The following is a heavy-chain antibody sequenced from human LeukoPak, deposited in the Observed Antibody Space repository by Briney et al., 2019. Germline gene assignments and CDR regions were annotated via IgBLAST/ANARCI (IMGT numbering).Heavy chain of an antibody. V-gene: IGHV3-74*01. CDR3: ARGSTQYSSGWYGLDY. D-gene: IGHD6-19*01. Sequence: GGSLTLSCAVSGFTFSSYWMHWVRQAPGKGLVWVSRVNSDGSSTTYADSVKGRFTISRDNAKNTLYLQMNSLRAEDTAVYYCARGSTQYSSGWYGLDYWGQGTLVTVSS. CDR1: GFTFSSYW. CDR2: VNSDGSST. J-gene: IGHJ4*02.